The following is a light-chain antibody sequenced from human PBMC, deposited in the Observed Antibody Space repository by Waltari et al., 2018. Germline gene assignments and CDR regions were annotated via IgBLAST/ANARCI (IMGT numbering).Light chain of an antibody. CDR3: QQYNNWPET. CDR1: QGVGSN. V-gene: IGKV3-15*01. J-gene: IGKJ1*01. Sequence: EVVMTQSPATLSVSPGERATLSCRAMQGVGSNLACYQQKPGQAPRLLIYGASTRATGIPVRFSGSGSGREFTLTISSLQSEDCAIYYCQQYNNWPETFGQGTKVDIK. CDR2: GAS.